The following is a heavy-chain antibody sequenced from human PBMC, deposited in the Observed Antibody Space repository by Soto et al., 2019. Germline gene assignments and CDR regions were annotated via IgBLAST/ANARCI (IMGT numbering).Heavy chain of an antibody. D-gene: IGHD1-7*01. V-gene: IGHV3-7*03. J-gene: IGHJ4*02. CDR2: IKQDGSEK. CDR1: GVTFSSNW. Sequence: LRVYSVDPGVTFSSNWMSWVRQAPGKGLEWVANIKQDGSEKYYADSVRGRFTISRDNSKNTIFLHMDSLRAEDTAVYYCAKDRNYPRDQFHYWGQGTLVTVSS. CDR3: AKDRNYPRDQFHY.